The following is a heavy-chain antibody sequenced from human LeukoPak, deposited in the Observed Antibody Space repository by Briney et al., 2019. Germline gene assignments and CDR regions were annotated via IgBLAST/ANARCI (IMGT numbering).Heavy chain of an antibody. J-gene: IGHJ5*02. D-gene: IGHD6-19*01. CDR1: GFTFSGSA. V-gene: IGHV3-73*01. Sequence: PGGSLRLSCAASGFTFSGSAMHWVRQASGKGLEWVGRIRSKANSYATAYAASVKGRFTISRDNSKNTLYLQMNSLRAEDTAVYYCAKDPSLPGIAVAGWWLPWGQGTLVTVSS. CDR2: IRSKANSYAT. CDR3: AKDPSLPGIAVAGWWLP.